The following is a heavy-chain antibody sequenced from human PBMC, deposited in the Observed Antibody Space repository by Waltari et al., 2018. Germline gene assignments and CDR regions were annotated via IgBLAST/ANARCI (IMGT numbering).Heavy chain of an antibody. CDR1: GYTLTELS. D-gene: IGHD3-22*01. CDR3: ATRDDSSGYYYSGNYYGMDV. Sequence: QVQLVQSGAEVKKPGASVKVSCKVSGYTLTELSMHWVRQAPGKGLEWMGGFDPEDGETTYEQKFQGRVTMTEDTSTDTAYMELSSLRSEDTAVYYCATRDDSSGYYYSGNYYGMDVWGQGTTVTVSS. CDR2: FDPEDGET. J-gene: IGHJ6*02. V-gene: IGHV1-24*01.